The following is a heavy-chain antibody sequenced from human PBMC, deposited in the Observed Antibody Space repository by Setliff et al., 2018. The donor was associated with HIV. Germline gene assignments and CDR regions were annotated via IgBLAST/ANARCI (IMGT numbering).Heavy chain of an antibody. J-gene: IGHJ5*02. V-gene: IGHV4-4*02. D-gene: IGHD4-17*01. CDR3: ARDIWAYGLMGS. CDR1: GDSITGHY. CDR2: IFHSGSP. Sequence: PSETLSLTCTVSGDSITGHYWSWVRQPPGKGLEWIGEIFHSGSPNYNPSLKSRLTISVDKSKNQFSLKLTSVTAADTAVYYCARDIWAYGLMGSWGQGTLVTVSS.